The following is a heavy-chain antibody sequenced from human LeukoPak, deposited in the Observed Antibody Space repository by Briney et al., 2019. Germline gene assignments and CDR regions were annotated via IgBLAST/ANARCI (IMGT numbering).Heavy chain of an antibody. CDR1: GFTFSSYA. Sequence: GGSLRLSCAASGFTFSSYAISWVRQAPGKGLEWVSAISGSGGSTYYADSVKGRFTISRDNSKNTLYLQMDSLRAEDTAVYYCAKHFYYYYGMDVWGQGTTVTVSS. CDR2: ISGSGGST. V-gene: IGHV3-23*01. CDR3: AKHFYYYYGMDV. J-gene: IGHJ6*02.